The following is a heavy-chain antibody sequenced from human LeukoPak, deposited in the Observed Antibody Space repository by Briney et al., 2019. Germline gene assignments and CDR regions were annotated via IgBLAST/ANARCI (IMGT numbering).Heavy chain of an antibody. V-gene: IGHV1-58*01. CDR3: AAEPRGSGTRWFDP. CDR1: GFTFTSSA. J-gene: IGHJ5*02. D-gene: IGHD3-10*01. Sequence: GTSVKVSCKASGFTFTSSAVQWVRQARGQRLEWMGWIVVGSGNTNYAQKFQERVTITRDMSTSTAYMELSSLRSEDTAVYYCAAEPRGSGTRWFDPWGQGTLVTVSS. CDR2: IVVGSGNT.